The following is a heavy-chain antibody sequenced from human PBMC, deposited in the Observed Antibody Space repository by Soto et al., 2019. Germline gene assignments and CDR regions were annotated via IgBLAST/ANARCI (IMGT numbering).Heavy chain of an antibody. CDR3: ARDRNAYCSGGSCYSYFDH. CDR1: GYSFTNYA. Sequence: ASVKVSCKVSGYSFTNYAISWVRQAPGQGLEWMGWISPYNANTNYAQKLQGRVTLTTDTSTSTAYMEVRSLRSDDTAVYYCARDRNAYCSGGSCYSYFDHWGKGTRVTVSS. V-gene: IGHV1-18*04. CDR2: ISPYNANT. J-gene: IGHJ4*02. D-gene: IGHD2-15*01.